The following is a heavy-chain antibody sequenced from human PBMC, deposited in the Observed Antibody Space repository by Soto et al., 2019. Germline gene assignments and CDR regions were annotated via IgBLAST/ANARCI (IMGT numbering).Heavy chain of an antibody. CDR1: GGSFSGYY. CDR2: INHSGST. J-gene: IGHJ3*02. D-gene: IGHD3-22*01. CDR3: ARGWRAITMTVVVITRAFDI. Sequence: QVQLQQWGAGLLKPSETLSLTCAVYGGSFSGYYWSWIRQPPGEGLEWIGEINHSGSTNYNPSLKSRVTISVDTSKNQFSLKLSSVTAADTAVYYCARGWRAITMTVVVITRAFDIWGQGTMVTVSS. V-gene: IGHV4-34*01.